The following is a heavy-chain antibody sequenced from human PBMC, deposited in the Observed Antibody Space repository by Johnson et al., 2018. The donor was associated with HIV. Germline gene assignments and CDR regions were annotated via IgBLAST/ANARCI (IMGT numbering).Heavy chain of an antibody. CDR3: ARDFKDSSSWYGAFDI. J-gene: IGHJ3*02. CDR1: GFTFSSYA. CDR2: ISYDGSNK. V-gene: IGHV3-30-3*01. D-gene: IGHD6-13*01. Sequence: QVQLVESGGGVVQPGRSLRLSCAASGFTFSSYAMHWVRQAPGKGLEWVAVISYDGSNKYYADSVKGRFTLSRDNSKNTLYLQMNSLRAEDTAVYYCARDFKDSSSWYGAFDIWGQGTMVTVSS.